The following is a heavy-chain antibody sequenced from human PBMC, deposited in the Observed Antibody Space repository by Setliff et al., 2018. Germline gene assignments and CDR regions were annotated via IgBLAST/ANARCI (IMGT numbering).Heavy chain of an antibody. D-gene: IGHD1-1*01. CDR3: ARDGHNVYYFDY. J-gene: IGHJ4*02. Sequence: LRLSCAASGFSFSNYWMHWVRQAPGKGLVWVSRINSDGSSTNYADSVKGQFTVSRDSAKNTLYLQMNSLRAEDTAVYYCARDGHNVYYFDYWGLGTLVTVSS. CDR2: INSDGSST. V-gene: IGHV3-74*01. CDR1: GFSFSNYW.